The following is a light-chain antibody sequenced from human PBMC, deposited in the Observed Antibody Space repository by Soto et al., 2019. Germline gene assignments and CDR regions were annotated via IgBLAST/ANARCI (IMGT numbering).Light chain of an antibody. V-gene: IGKV3-20*01. CDR1: QSVSSSY. J-gene: IGKJ1*01. CDR2: GAS. Sequence: EIVLTQSPGTLSLSPGERATLSCRASQSVSSSYLAWYQQKPGQAPRLLIYGASSRATGIPDRFSGSGSGTDFTLTISRLEPEYFAVYYCQQYGSSPWTFGQGPKLDIK. CDR3: QQYGSSPWT.